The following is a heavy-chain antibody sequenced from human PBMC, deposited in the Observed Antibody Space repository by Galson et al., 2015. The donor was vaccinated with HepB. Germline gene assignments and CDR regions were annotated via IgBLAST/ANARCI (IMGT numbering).Heavy chain of an antibody. J-gene: IGHJ4*02. CDR2: IRSKASNYAT. CDR3: IRMADLSGYSST. V-gene: IGHV3-73*01. CDR1: GFTFSGSA. D-gene: IGHD6-13*01. Sequence: SLRLSCAASGFTFSGSAIHWVRQISGKGLEWVGRIRSKASNYATAYAASLKGRIAISRDDSKNTAYLHMKSLKTEDTAVYYCIRMADLSGYSSTWGQGTLVTVSS.